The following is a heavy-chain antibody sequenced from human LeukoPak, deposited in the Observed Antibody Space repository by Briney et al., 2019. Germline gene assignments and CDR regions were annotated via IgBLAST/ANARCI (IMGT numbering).Heavy chain of an antibody. J-gene: IGHJ6*03. D-gene: IGHD6-13*01. Sequence: SDTLSLTCTVSGGSISSSRYYWGWIRQPPGKAREGIGGLYYSGSTYYNPSLKSRVTISVDTSKNQFSLKLSSVTAADTAVYYCARVRAAAANWAIYYYYYMDVWGKGTTVTVSS. CDR2: LYYSGST. V-gene: IGHV4-39*01. CDR1: GGSISSSRYY. CDR3: ARVRAAAANWAIYYYYYMDV.